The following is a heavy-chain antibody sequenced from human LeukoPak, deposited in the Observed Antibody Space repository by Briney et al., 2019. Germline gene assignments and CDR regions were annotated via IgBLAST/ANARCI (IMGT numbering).Heavy chain of an antibody. D-gene: IGHD1-26*01. CDR2: ISWNSGSI. CDR3: ARAKWELAYYFDY. V-gene: IGHV3-9*01. J-gene: IGHJ4*02. Sequence: GRSLRLSCAASGFTFDDYAMHWVRQAPGKGLEWVSGISWNSGSIGYADSVKGRFTISRDNAKNTLYLQMNSLRAEDTAVYYCARAKWELAYYFDYWGQGTLVTVSS. CDR1: GFTFDDYA.